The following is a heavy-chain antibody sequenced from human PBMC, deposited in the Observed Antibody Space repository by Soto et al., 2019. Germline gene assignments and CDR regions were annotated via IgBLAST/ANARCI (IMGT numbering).Heavy chain of an antibody. J-gene: IGHJ4*02. CDR3: TTDYYDSSGYTF. V-gene: IGHV3-15*07. CDR2: VKSRTDGGTT. D-gene: IGHD3-22*01. Sequence: PGGSLRLSCAASGFIFNNAWMNWVRQAPGKGLEWVGRVKSRTDGGTTDYAAPVKGRFSISRDDSKTTLYLQMNSLKTEDTAVYFCTTDYYDSSGYTFWGQGTLVTVSS. CDR1: GFIFNNAW.